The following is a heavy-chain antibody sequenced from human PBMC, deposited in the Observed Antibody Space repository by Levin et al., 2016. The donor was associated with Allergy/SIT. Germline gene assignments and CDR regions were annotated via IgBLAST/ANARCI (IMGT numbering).Heavy chain of an antibody. J-gene: IGHJ3*02. D-gene: IGHD3-22*01. Sequence: ASVKVSCKVSGYTLTELSMHWVRQAPGKGLEWMGGFDPEDGETIYAQKFQGRVTMTEDTSTDTAYMELSSLRSEDTAVYYCATGYDDSSGPFAFDIWGQGTMVTVSS. CDR3: ATGYDDSSGPFAFDI. V-gene: IGHV1-24*01. CDR1: GYTLTELS. CDR2: FDPEDGET.